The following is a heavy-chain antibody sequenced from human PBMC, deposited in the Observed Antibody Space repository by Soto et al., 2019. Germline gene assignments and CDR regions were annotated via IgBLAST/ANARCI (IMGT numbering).Heavy chain of an antibody. CDR3: ARDGGVLTYYDILTGTAYYGMDV. J-gene: IGHJ6*02. D-gene: IGHD3-9*01. V-gene: IGHV1-18*01. CDR2: MSAYNGNT. Sequence: ASVKVSCKASGYTFTSYGISWVRQAPGQGLEWMGWMSAYNGNTNYAQKLQGRVTMTTDTSTSTAYMELRSLRSDDTAVYYCARDGGVLTYYDILTGTAYYGMDVWGQGTTVTVSS. CDR1: GYTFTSYG.